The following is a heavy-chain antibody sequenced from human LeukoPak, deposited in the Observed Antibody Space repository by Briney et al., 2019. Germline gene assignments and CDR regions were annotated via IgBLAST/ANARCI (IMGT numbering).Heavy chain of an antibody. D-gene: IGHD5-12*01. J-gene: IGHJ6*02. CDR2: IRYDGSNK. Sequence: LTGGSLRLSCAASGFTFSSYGMHWVRQAPGKGLEWVAFIRYDGSNKYYADSVKGRFTISRDNSKNTLYLQMNSLRAEDTAVYYCARSGRVVTHLVAEYGMDVWGQGTTVTVSS. CDR1: GFTFSSYG. CDR3: ARSGRVVTHLVAEYGMDV. V-gene: IGHV3-30*02.